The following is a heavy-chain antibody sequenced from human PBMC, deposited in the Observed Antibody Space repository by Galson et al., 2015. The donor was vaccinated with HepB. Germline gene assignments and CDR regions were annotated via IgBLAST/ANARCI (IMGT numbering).Heavy chain of an antibody. CDR2: INPSGGST. Sequence: SVKVSCKASGYTFTSYYMHWVRQAPGQGLEWMGIINPSGGSTSYAQKFQGRVTMTRDTSTSTVYMELSSLRSEDTAVYYCARSHVDIVATIQGAFDIWGQGTMVTVSS. J-gene: IGHJ3*02. D-gene: IGHD5-12*01. V-gene: IGHV1-46*01. CDR3: ARSHVDIVATIQGAFDI. CDR1: GYTFTSYY.